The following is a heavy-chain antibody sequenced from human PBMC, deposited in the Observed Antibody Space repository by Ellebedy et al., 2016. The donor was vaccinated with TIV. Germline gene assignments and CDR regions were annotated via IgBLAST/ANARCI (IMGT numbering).Heavy chain of an antibody. CDR1: GGSISGFY. CDR3: ARYVGPTGAFDI. CDR2: IHYTGNS. Sequence: MPSETLSLTCTVSGGSISGFYWSWIRQPPGKGLEWIGYIHYTGNSHYNPPLRRRVAISVDTSKNQFSLKLSSVTAADTAVYYCARYVGPTGAFDIWGQGTMVTVSS. V-gene: IGHV4-59*12. J-gene: IGHJ3*02. D-gene: IGHD3-10*01.